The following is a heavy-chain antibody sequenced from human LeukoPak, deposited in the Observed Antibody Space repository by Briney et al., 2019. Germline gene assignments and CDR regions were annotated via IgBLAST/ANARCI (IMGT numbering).Heavy chain of an antibody. J-gene: IGHJ4*02. CDR2: ISAYNGNT. CDR3: ARERQGYCSSTSCSGLYYFDY. CDR1: GYTFTSYG. V-gene: IGHV1-18*01. D-gene: IGHD2-2*01. Sequence: ASVKVSCKASGYTFTSYGISWVRQAPGQGLEWMGWISAYNGNTNYAQKLQGRVTMTTDTSTSTAYMELRSLRSDDTAVYYCARERQGYCSSTSCSGLYYFDYWGQGTLVTVSS.